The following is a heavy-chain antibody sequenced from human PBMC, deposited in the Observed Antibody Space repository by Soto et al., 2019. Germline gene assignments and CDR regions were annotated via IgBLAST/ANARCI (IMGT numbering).Heavy chain of an antibody. CDR1: GFTFSSYG. CDR3: AKVHYMVRGVFDY. CDR2: ISYDGSNK. Sequence: PGGSLRLSCAASGFTFSSYGMHWVRQAPGKGLEWVAVISYDGSNKYYADSVKGRFTISRDNSKNTLYLQMNSLRAEDTAVYYCAKVHYMVRGVFDYWGQGTLVTVSS. J-gene: IGHJ4*02. D-gene: IGHD3-10*01. V-gene: IGHV3-30*18.